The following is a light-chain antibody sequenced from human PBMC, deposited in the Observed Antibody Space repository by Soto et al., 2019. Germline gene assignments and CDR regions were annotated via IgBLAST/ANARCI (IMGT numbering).Light chain of an antibody. CDR3: QQYGSSPIT. CDR1: QGVSSY. V-gene: IGKV3D-11*01. CDR2: DAS. Sequence: EIVLTQSPATLSLSPGERATLSCRASQGVSSYLAWYQQKPGQAPRLLIYDASNRATGIPARFSGSGPGTDFTLTISRLEPEDFAVYYCQQYGSSPITFGQGTRLEIK. J-gene: IGKJ5*01.